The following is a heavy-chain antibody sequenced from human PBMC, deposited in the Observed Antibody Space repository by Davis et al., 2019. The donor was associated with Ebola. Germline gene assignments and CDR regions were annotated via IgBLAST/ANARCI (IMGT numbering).Heavy chain of an antibody. V-gene: IGHV3-15*01. CDR1: GFTFNYAW. CDR3: AKDGFHYDLWYYGMDV. Sequence: GESLKISCAASGFTFNYAWMTWVRQAPGKGLEWVGRITSKSDGGTADYAAPVRGRFTISRDDSKNTLYLQMNSLRAEDTAVYYCAKDGFHYDLWYYGMDVWGKGTTVTVSS. J-gene: IGHJ6*04. CDR2: ITSKSDGGTA. D-gene: IGHD3-3*01.